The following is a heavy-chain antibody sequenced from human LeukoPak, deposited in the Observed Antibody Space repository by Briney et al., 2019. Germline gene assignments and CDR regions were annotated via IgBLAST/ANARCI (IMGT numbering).Heavy chain of an antibody. CDR3: TRHESRAMAGYFDY. CDR2: IYYSGST. V-gene: IGHV4-59*08. Sequence: SETLSLTCAVSGGSISSYYWSWVRQPPGKGLEWVGYIYYSGSTYYNPSLTSRVTISVGTSKNQFSLRLSSVTAADTAVYYFTRHESRAMAGYFDYWGQGTLVTVSS. CDR1: GGSISSYY. J-gene: IGHJ4*02. D-gene: IGHD6-19*01.